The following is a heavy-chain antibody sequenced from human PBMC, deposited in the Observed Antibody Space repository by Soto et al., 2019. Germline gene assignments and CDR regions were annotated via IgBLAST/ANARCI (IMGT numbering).Heavy chain of an antibody. Sequence: ASVKVSCKASGYTFTSYGISWVRQAPGQGLEWMGWISAYNGNTNYAQKLQGRVTMTTDTSTSTAYMELRSLRSDDTAVYYCARSLRFLGWPHRFWFDPWGQGTLVTVSS. V-gene: IGHV1-18*04. CDR3: ARSLRFLGWPHRFWFDP. D-gene: IGHD3-3*01. CDR1: GYTFTSYG. J-gene: IGHJ5*02. CDR2: ISAYNGNT.